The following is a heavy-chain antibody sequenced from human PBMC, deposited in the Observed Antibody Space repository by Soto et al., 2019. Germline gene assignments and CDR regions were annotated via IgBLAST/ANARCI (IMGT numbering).Heavy chain of an antibody. D-gene: IGHD5-18*01. V-gene: IGHV1-69*01. CDR1: GGTFSSYA. CDR2: IIPIFGTA. CDR3: AGGDRVDSYGLFDY. Sequence: QVQLVQSGAEVKKPGSSVKVSCKASGGTFSSYAISWVRQAPGQGLEWMGGIIPIFGTANYAQKFQGRGTITADEPTSKAALEPGSLGAEDTAVYYCAGGDRVDSYGLFDYWGQGTLVTVSS. J-gene: IGHJ4*02.